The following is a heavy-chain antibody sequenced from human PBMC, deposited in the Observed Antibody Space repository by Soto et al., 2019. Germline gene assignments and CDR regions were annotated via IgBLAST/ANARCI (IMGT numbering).Heavy chain of an antibody. Sequence: QVQLVESGGGVVQPGRSLRLSCAASGFTFSSYGMHWVRQAPGKGLEWVAVISYDGSNKYYADSVKCRFTISRDNSKNTVYLPINSVRAEDTAVYYCAKEERTNHYGMDVWGQGTTVTVSS. D-gene: IGHD1-1*01. CDR2: ISYDGSNK. CDR3: AKEERTNHYGMDV. J-gene: IGHJ6*02. V-gene: IGHV3-30*18. CDR1: GFTFSSYG.